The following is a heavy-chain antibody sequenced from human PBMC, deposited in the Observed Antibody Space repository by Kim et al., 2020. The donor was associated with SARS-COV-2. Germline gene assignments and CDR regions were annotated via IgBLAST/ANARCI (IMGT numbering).Heavy chain of an antibody. CDR1: GFTFRNYA. V-gene: IGHV3-48*02. J-gene: IGHJ5*01. Sequence: GGSLRLSCAASGFTFRNYAMSWVRQAPGKGLEWVSYIISSSCRIYYTDSVKGRFTISRDNAKNTLYLQLNRLRDEDTAVYYCARGLLTQYGSSWF. CDR2: IISSSCRI. D-gene: IGHD2-8*01. CDR3: ARGLLTQYGSSWF.